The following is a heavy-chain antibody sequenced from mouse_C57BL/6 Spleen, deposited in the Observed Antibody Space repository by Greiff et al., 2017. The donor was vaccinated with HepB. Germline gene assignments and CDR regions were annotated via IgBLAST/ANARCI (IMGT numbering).Heavy chain of an antibody. V-gene: IGHV1-50*01. J-gene: IGHJ2*01. CDR3: ARPDSSGYVHY. D-gene: IGHD3-2*02. Sequence: VKLQQPGAELVKPGASVKLSCKASGYTFTSYWMQWVKQRPGQGLEWIGEIDPSDSYTNYNQKFKGKATLTVDTSSSTAYMQLSSLTSEDSAVYYCARPDSSGYVHYWGQGTTLTVSS. CDR1: GYTFTSYW. CDR2: IDPSDSYT.